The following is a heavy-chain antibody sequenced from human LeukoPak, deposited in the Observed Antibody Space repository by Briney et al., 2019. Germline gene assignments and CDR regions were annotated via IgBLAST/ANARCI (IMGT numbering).Heavy chain of an antibody. CDR3: ARAVAASGIDY. V-gene: IGHV3-48*03. CDR2: ISSSGSTI. D-gene: IGHD6-19*01. Sequence: GGSLRLSCAASGFTFSSYEMNWVRQAPGKGLEWVSYISSSGSTIYYADSVKGRFTISRDNAKNSLYLQMNSLRAEDTAVYYCARAVAASGIDYWGQGTLVTVS. CDR1: GFTFSSYE. J-gene: IGHJ4*02.